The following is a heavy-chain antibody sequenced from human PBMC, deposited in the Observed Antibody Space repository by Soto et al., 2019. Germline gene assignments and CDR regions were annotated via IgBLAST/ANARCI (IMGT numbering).Heavy chain of an antibody. D-gene: IGHD5-18*01. Sequence: QITLKDSGPTLVKPTQTLTLTCTFSGFSLSTSGVGVGWIRQPPGKALEWLALIYWDDDKRYSPSLKSRLTITKDTSKNQVVLTMTNMDPVDTATYYSAQVDTSGWFDPWGQGTLITVSS. CDR1: GFSLSTSGVG. CDR3: AQVDTSGWFDP. CDR2: IYWDDDK. J-gene: IGHJ5*02. V-gene: IGHV2-5*02.